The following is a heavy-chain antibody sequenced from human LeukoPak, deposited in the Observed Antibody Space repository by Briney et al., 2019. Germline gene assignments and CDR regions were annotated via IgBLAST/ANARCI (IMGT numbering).Heavy chain of an antibody. CDR3: ARILRGSSTSTPRGFDY. V-gene: IGHV1-8*03. D-gene: IGHD2-2*01. J-gene: IGHJ4*02. CDR2: MNPNSGNT. Sequence: GASVKVSCKASGYTFTSYDINWVRQATGQGLEWMGWMNPNSGNTGYAQKFQGRVTITRNTPISTAYMELSSLRSEDTAVYYCARILRGSSTSTPRGFDYWGQGTLVTVSS. CDR1: GYTFTSYD.